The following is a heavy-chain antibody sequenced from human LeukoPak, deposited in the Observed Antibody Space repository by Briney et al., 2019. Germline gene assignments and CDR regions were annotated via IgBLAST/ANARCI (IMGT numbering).Heavy chain of an antibody. J-gene: IGHJ5*02. D-gene: IGHD6-6*01. V-gene: IGHV3-21*01. Sequence: PGGSLRLSCPASGFTFSSYSMNWVRQAPGKGLEWVSSISSSSSYIYYADSVKGRFTISRDNAKNSLYLQMNSLRAEDTAVYYCARDMYSSSFNWFDPWGQGTLVTVSS. CDR3: ARDMYSSSFNWFDP. CDR2: ISSSSSYI. CDR1: GFTFSSYS.